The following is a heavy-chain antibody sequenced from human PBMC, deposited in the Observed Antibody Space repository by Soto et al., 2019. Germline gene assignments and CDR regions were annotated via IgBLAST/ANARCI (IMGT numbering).Heavy chain of an antibody. V-gene: IGHV4-34*01. CDR3: ARAGGALVRGSIGGFDY. CDR1: GGAFNGYY. CDR2: INHSGTV. D-gene: IGHD3-10*01. J-gene: IGHJ4*02. Sequence: QVHLQQWGAGLLKPSETLSLTCAVNGGAFNGYYWTWIRQSPGKGLQWIGEINHSGTVDYNPSLKGRVTFSIDTSKKKFSLTLTPVTAADTAVYYCARAGGALVRGSIGGFDYWGQGTLVTVSS.